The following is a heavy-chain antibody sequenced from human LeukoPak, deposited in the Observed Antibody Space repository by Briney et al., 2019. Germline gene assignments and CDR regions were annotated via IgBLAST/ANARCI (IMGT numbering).Heavy chain of an antibody. Sequence: GGSLRLSCAASGFTFSSYWMSWVPEAPGKGLECVANIKQDGCEKYYMDSVKGRFTISRDNAKNSLYLQMNSLRAEDTAVYYCARARTSRYCSSTSCHFDYWGQGTLVTVSS. V-gene: IGHV3-7*01. CDR1: GFTFSSYW. J-gene: IGHJ4*02. CDR3: ARARTSRYCSSTSCHFDY. D-gene: IGHD2-2*01. CDR2: IKQDGCEK.